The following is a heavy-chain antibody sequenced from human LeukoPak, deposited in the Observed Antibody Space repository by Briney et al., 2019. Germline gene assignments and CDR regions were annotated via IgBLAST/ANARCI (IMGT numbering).Heavy chain of an antibody. CDR3: ARVSGDYPDY. V-gene: IGHV3-23*01. Sequence: GGSLRLSCAASGFTFNIHAMSWVRQAPGKGLEWVSSISGSGGGTYYADSVKGRFTISRDNSKNTLYLQMNSLRADDTAVYYCARVSGDYPDYWGQGTLVTVSS. CDR2: ISGSGGGT. D-gene: IGHD4-17*01. CDR1: GFTFNIHA. J-gene: IGHJ4*02.